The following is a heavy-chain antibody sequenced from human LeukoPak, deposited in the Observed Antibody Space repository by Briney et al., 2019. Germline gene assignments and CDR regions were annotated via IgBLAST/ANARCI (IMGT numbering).Heavy chain of an antibody. CDR1: GYTFTGYY. J-gene: IGHJ4*02. Sequence: ASVKVSCKASGYTFTGYYMHWVRQAPGQGLEWMGWINPNSGGTNYAQKFQGRVTMTRDTSISTAYMELSRLRPDDTAVYYCASGVGRSESSPSYSFDYWGQGTLVTVSS. CDR3: ASGVGRSESSPSYSFDY. D-gene: IGHD6-25*01. CDR2: INPNSGGT. V-gene: IGHV1-2*02.